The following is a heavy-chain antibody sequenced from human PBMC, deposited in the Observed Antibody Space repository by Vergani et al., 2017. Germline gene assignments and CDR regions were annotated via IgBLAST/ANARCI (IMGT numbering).Heavy chain of an antibody. J-gene: IGHJ4*02. V-gene: IGHV4-31*03. CDR2: IYYSGST. D-gene: IGHD3-3*01. CDR1: GGSISSGGYY. Sequence: QVQLQQWGAGLLKPSETLSLTCTVSGGSISSGGYYWSWIRQHPGKGLEWIGYIYYSGSTYYNPSLKSRVTISVDTSKNQFSLKLSSVTAADTAVYYCAGGSGYYRTLDYWGQGTLVTVSS. CDR3: AGGSGYYRTLDY.